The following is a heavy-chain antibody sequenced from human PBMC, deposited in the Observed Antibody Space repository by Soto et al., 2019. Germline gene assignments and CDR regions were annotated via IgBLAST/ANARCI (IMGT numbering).Heavy chain of an antibody. CDR2: ISNDGPNS. CDR1: DSTFVPFP. CDR3: VRDYGTSWYTPFGY. Sequence: QVQLVEWGGGGVHPGRSRGLSCGTSDSTFVPFPIHWSRQPPGKGLEWGAVISNDGPNSYYADSMKGRCTISRDNSGNTLHLQVDSLTTEDTAVYYCVRDYGTSWYTPFGYWGQGTLVTVSS. D-gene: IGHD6-13*01. J-gene: IGHJ4*02. V-gene: IGHV3-30*04.